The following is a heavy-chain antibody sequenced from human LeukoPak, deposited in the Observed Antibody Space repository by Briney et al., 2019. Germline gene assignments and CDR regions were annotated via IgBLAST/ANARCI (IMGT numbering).Heavy chain of an antibody. D-gene: IGHD5-12*01. CDR3: ARIASSGNVMFDY. V-gene: IGHV2-70*11. Sequence: ESGPTLVNPTQTLTLTCTFSGFSLTTLGMCVSWIRQPPGKALEWLARIDWDDDKYYSTSLKTRLTISKDTSKNQVVLTMTNMDPVDTATYYCARIASSGNVMFDYWGQGALVTVSS. J-gene: IGHJ4*02. CDR1: GFSLTTLGMC. CDR2: IDWDDDK.